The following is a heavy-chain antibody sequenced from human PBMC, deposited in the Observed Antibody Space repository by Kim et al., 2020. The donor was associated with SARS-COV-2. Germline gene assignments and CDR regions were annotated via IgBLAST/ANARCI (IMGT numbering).Heavy chain of an antibody. CDR3: ARVDRVLEWVLSNHNYYH. CDR2: INHSGST. D-gene: IGHD3-3*01. CDR1: GGSFSGYY. J-gene: IGHJ6*03. Sequence: SETLSLTCAVYGGSFSGYYWSWIRQPPGKGLEWIGEINHSGSTNYNPSLKSLVTISVDTSKNQFSLKLSSVTAADTAVYDCARVDRVLEWVLSNHNYYH. V-gene: IGHV4-34*01.